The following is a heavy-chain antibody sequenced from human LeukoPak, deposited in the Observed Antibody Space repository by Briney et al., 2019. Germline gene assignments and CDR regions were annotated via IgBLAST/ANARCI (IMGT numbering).Heavy chain of an antibody. V-gene: IGHV3-23*01. Sequence: GGSLRLSCAASGFTFSSYAMSWVRQAPGKGLEWVSAISGSGGSTYYADSVKGRFTISRDNSKNTLYLQMNSLRAEDTAVYYCAKEEDYYDSSGYYLGNWFDPWRQGTLVTVCS. D-gene: IGHD3-22*01. J-gene: IGHJ5*02. CDR1: GFTFSSYA. CDR2: ISGSGGST. CDR3: AKEEDYYDSSGYYLGNWFDP.